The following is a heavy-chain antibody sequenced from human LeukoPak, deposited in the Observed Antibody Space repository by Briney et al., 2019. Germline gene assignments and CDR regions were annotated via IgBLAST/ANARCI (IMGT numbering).Heavy chain of an antibody. V-gene: IGHV1-18*04. CDR1: GYTFTSYG. CDR2: ISAYNGNT. J-gene: IGHJ4*02. Sequence: ASVKVSYKASGYTFTSYGISWVRQAPGQGLEWMGWISAYNGNTNYAQKLQGRVTMTTDTSTSTAYMELRSLRSDDTAVYYCAREGYYGSGSYYYDYWGQGTLVTVSS. CDR3: AREGYYGSGSYYYDY. D-gene: IGHD3-10*01.